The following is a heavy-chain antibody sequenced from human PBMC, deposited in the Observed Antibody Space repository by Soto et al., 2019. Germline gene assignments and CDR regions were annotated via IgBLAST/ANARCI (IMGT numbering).Heavy chain of an antibody. V-gene: IGHV1-69*13. D-gene: IGHD1-26*01. CDR3: ARGIVGATNYYYYGMDV. CDR2: IIPIFGTA. J-gene: IGHJ6*02. Sequence: SVKVSCKASGGTFSSYAISWVRQATGQGLEWMGGIIPIFGTANYAKKFQGRVTITADESTSTAYMELSSLRSEDTAVYYCARGIVGATNYYYYGMDVWGQGTTVTVSS. CDR1: GGTFSSYA.